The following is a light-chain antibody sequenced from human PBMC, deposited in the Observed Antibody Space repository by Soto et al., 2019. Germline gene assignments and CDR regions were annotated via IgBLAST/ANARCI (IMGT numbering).Light chain of an antibody. Sequence: EIVMTQSPATLSVSPGERVTLSCRASQSVSSNLAWYQQKPGQAPRLLIYGASTRATGIPARFSGSRSGTAFTLTISSLQSEDFEVYYCQHYNNWPRTFGQGTKVEIK. J-gene: IGKJ1*01. CDR2: GAS. V-gene: IGKV3-15*01. CDR3: QHYNNWPRT. CDR1: QSVSSN.